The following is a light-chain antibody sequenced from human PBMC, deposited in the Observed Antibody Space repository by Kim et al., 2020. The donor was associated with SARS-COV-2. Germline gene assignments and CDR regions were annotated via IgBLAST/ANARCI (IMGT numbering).Light chain of an antibody. Sequence: QSITISCTGTSSDVGGYNSVSWYQQHPGKAPKVMIYDVSKRPSGVSNRFSGSKSGNTASLTISGLQPEDGADYYCSSYASSSTYVFGIGTKVTVL. CDR1: SSDVGGYNS. V-gene: IGLV2-14*04. J-gene: IGLJ1*01. CDR2: DVS. CDR3: SSYASSSTYV.